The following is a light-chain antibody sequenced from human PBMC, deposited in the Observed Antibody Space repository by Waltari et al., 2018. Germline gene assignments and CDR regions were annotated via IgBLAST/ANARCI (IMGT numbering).Light chain of an antibody. CDR2: DAN. CDR3: CSSVVSYTVV. CDR1: STNVGTYKY. V-gene: IGLV2-11*01. J-gene: IGLJ2*01. Sequence: QSALTQPRPVSGSPGQSVTVSCTGTSTNVGTYKYIPWYQHHPGRAPKLLIFDANKRPSGVPDRFSGSKSDNTASLTISGLRPEDEAYYYCCSSVVSYTVVFGGGTKVTVL.